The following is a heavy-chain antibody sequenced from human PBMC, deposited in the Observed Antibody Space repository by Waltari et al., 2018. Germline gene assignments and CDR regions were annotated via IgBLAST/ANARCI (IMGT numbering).Heavy chain of an antibody. D-gene: IGHD1-26*01. J-gene: IGHJ5*02. CDR1: GGTFSSYA. V-gene: IGHV1-69*14. CDR3: ARATRPTGSWFDP. CDR2: SIPIFGTA. Sequence: QVQLVQSGAEVKKPGSSVKVSCKASGGTFSSYAISWVRQAPGQGLEWMGGSIPIFGTANYAQKFQGRVTITADKSTSTAYMELSSVTAADTAVYYCARATRPTGSWFDPWGQGTLVTVSS.